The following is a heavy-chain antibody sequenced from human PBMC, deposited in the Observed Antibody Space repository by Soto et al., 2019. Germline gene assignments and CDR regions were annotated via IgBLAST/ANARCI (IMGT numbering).Heavy chain of an antibody. CDR2: INHSGST. CDR1: GGSFSGYY. CDR3: ASAPTSGSSARGDY. Sequence: QVQLQQWGAGLLKPSETLSLTCAVYGGSFSGYYWSWIRQPPGKGLEWIGEINHSGSTNYNPSLKSRVTISVDTSKNQFSMKLSSVTAADTAVYYCASAPTSGSSARGDYWGQGTLVTVSS. V-gene: IGHV4-34*01. D-gene: IGHD3-10*01. J-gene: IGHJ4*02.